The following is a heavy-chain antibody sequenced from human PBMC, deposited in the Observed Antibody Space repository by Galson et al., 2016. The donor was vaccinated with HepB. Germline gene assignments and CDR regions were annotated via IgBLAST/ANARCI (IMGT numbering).Heavy chain of an antibody. CDR2: ISYDGKNK. CDR3: ARATNLGGNYGIFDY. D-gene: IGHD1-7*01. V-gene: IGHV3-30*04. CDR1: GFTFSSFA. J-gene: IGHJ4*02. Sequence: SLRLSCAASGFTFSSFAIHWVRQAPGKGLEWMAVISYDGKNKYFADSVKGRFTISRDNSKNTLDLQMNSLRPQDTAVYYCARATNLGGNYGIFDYWGQGTLVTVSS.